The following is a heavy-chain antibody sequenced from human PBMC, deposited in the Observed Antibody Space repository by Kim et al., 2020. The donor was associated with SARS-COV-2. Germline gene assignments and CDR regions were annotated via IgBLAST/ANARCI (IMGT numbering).Heavy chain of an antibody. CDR1: GFTFSSYA. CDR3: VKDLPYSSGLVAPTFDY. V-gene: IGHV3-64D*06. CDR2: ISSNGGST. Sequence: GGSLRLSCSASGFTFSSYAMHWVRQAPGKGLEYVSAISSNGGSTYYADSVKGRFTISRDNSKNTLYLQMSSLRAEDTAVYYCVKDLPYSSGLVAPTFDYWGQGTLVTVSS. J-gene: IGHJ4*02. D-gene: IGHD6-19*01.